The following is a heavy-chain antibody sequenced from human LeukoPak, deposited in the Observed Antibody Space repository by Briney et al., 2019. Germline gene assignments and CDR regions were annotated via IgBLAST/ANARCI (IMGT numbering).Heavy chain of an antibody. J-gene: IGHJ6*02. CDR3: ARDRVLGSYYYGMDV. CDR1: GFTFSSYG. V-gene: IGHV3-30*03. Sequence: PGGCLRLSCAASGFTFSSYGMHWVRQAPGKGLEWVAVISYDGSNKYYADSVKGRFTISRDNSKNTLYLQMNSLRAEDTAVYYCARDRVLGSYYYGMDVWGQGTTVTVSS. CDR2: ISYDGSNK. D-gene: IGHD3-3*01.